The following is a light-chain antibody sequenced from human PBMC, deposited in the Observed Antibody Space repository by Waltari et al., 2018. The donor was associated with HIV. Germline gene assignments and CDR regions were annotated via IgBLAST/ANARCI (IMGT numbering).Light chain of an antibody. Sequence: YELRQPPSVSVSPGQTATITCHGDPRPKKNAYWYQQKSGQAPLLVIYDDNKRPSGIPDRFSGSTSGTMATLTVSRAQVEDEGDYYCYSTDTTGYERVFGGGTKLTVL. CDR3: YSTDTTGYERV. J-gene: IGLJ3*02. CDR1: PRPKKN. V-gene: IGLV3-10*01. CDR2: DDN.